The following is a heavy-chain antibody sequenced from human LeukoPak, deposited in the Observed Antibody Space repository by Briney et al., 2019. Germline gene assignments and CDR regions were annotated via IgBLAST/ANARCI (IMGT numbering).Heavy chain of an antibody. D-gene: IGHD3-16*01. Sequence: SETLSLTCTVSGGSISSSSYYWGWIRQPPGKGLEWIGSIYYSGSTYYNPSLKSRVTISVDTSKNQFSLKLGSVTAADTAVYYCARERLRYPLNYWGQGTLVTVSS. CDR1: GGSISSSSYY. J-gene: IGHJ4*02. CDR2: IYYSGST. CDR3: ARERLRYPLNY. V-gene: IGHV4-39*07.